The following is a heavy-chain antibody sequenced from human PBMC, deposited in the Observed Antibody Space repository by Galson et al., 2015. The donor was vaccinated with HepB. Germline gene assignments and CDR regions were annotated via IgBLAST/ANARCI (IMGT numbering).Heavy chain of an antibody. D-gene: IGHD5-18*01. J-gene: IGHJ6*02. Sequence: SLRLSCAASGFTFSSYWMSRVRQAPGKGLEWVANIKQDGSEKYYVDSVKGRFTISRDNAKNSLYLQMNSLRAEDTAVYYCARGLGTAMVTFLYYYYYGMDVWGQGTTVTVSS. V-gene: IGHV3-7*01. CDR1: GFTFSSYW. CDR3: ARGLGTAMVTFLYYYYYGMDV. CDR2: IKQDGSEK.